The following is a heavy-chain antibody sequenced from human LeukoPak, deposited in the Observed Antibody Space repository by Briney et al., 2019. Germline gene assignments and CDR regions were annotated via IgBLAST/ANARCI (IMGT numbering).Heavy chain of an antibody. CDR2: IYHSGST. CDR1: GYSISSGYY. V-gene: IGHV4-38-2*02. D-gene: IGHD1-26*01. J-gene: IGHJ4*02. Sequence: PSETLSLTCTVSGYSISSGYYWGWIRQPPGKGLEWIGSIYHSGSTYYNPSLKSRVTISVDTSKNQFSLKLSSVTAADTAVYYCARVNSGRYLGSYYWGQGTLVPVSS. CDR3: ARVNSGRYLGSYY.